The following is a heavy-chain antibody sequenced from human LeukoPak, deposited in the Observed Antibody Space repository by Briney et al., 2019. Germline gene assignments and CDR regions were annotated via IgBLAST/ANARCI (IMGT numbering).Heavy chain of an antibody. D-gene: IGHD5-12*01. CDR2: INPNSGGT. J-gene: IGHJ4*02. V-gene: IGHV1-2*02. CDR3: ANLGGYSGYDLSGY. CDR1: GYTFTGYY. Sequence: ASVKVSCKASGYTFTGYYMHWVRQAPGQGLEWMGWINPNSGGTNYAQKFQGRVTMTRDTSISTAYMELSRLRSDDTAVCYCANLGGYSGYDLSGYWGQGTLVTASS.